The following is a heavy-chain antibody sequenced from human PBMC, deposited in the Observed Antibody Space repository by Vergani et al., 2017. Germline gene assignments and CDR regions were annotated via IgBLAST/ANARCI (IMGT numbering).Heavy chain of an antibody. J-gene: IGHJ6*03. CDR2: FDPEDGET. Sequence: QVQLVQSGAEVKKPGASVKVSCKVSGYTITELSMHWVRQAPGKGLEWMGGFDPEDGETIYAQKFQGRVTMNEDTSTDTAYVELSSLRSEDTAVYYCATQSAAGTGYYYYYMDVWGKGTTVTVSS. CDR1: GYTITELS. V-gene: IGHV1-24*01. CDR3: ATQSAAGTGYYYYYMDV. D-gene: IGHD6-13*01.